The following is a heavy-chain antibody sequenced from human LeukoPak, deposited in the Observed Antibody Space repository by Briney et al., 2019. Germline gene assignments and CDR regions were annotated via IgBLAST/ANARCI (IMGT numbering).Heavy chain of an antibody. CDR1: GGSFSGYY. CDR2: INHSGST. Sequence: SETLSLTCAVYGGSFSGYYWSWIRQPPGKGLEWIGEINHSGSTNYNPSLKSRVTISVDTSKNQFSLKLSSVTAADTAVYYCARGRTFIAVALTWGQGTLVTVSS. V-gene: IGHV4-34*01. CDR3: ARGRTFIAVALT. D-gene: IGHD6-19*01. J-gene: IGHJ5*02.